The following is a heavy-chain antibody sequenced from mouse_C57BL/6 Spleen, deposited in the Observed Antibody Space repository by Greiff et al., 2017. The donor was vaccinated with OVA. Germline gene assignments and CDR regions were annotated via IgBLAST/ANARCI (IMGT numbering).Heavy chain of an antibody. CDR2: INPSTGGT. CDR3: AIGIFTTVVAQDCDV. J-gene: IGHJ1*03. V-gene: IGHV1-42*01. D-gene: IGHD1-1*01. CDR1: GYSFTGYY. Sequence: VQLQQSGPELVKPGASVKISCKASGYSFTGYYMNWVKQSPEKSLEWIGEINPSTGGTTYNQKFKAKATLTVDKSSSTAYMQLKSLTSEDSAVYYSAIGIFTTVVAQDCDVWGTGTTVTVSS.